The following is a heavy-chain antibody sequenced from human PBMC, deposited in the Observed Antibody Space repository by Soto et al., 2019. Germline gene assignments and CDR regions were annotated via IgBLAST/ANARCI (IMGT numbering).Heavy chain of an antibody. V-gene: IGHV4-59*01. D-gene: IGHD6-13*01. CDR2: IYYSGNT. Sequence: SETLSLTCTVSGGSISSYCWSWIRQSPGKGLEWIGYIYYSGNTNYNPSLRGRVSMSLDTSKTQFSLNLTSVTAADTAVYYCARGSNWYIYWGQGTLVTVSS. J-gene: IGHJ4*02. CDR3: ARGSNWYIY. CDR1: GGSISSYC.